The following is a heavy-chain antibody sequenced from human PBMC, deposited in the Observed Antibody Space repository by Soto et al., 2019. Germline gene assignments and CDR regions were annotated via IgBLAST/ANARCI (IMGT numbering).Heavy chain of an antibody. J-gene: IGHJ6*02. V-gene: IGHV1-69*13. Sequence: SVKVSCKASGGTFIRYVFSWVRQAPGQGLAWMGGIIPVFGTANYAQKFQGRVTITADESTSTAYMELSSLRSEDTAVYYCARALGYCSGGSCSDYYYGMDVWGQGTAVTAP. CDR3: ARALGYCSGGSCSDYYYGMDV. CDR1: GGTFIRYV. CDR2: IIPVFGTA. D-gene: IGHD2-15*01.